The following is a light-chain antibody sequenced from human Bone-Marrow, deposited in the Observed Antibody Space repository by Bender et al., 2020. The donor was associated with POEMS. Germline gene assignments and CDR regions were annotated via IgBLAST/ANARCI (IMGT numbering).Light chain of an antibody. V-gene: IGLV2-14*03. CDR3: SSYANDTLK. CDR2: AVT. J-gene: IGLJ3*02. Sequence: QSAMTQPASVSGSPGQSITISCSGTSRDVGGYDYVSWYQHHPGKAPKLLIYAVTNRPSGVSNRFSGSKSGNTASLTISGLQADDEADYYCSSYANDTLKFGGGTKLTVL. CDR1: SRDVGGYDY.